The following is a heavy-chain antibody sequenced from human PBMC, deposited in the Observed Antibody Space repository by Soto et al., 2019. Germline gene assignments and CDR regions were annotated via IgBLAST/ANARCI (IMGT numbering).Heavy chain of an antibody. CDR1: GGSVSTVGHY. J-gene: IGHJ4*02. Sequence: SETLSLTCSVSGGSVSTVGHYWTWIRQPPGKGLEWIGSIYHTGSTYYSKSLRSRLTMSVDTSKSQSSLRLSSVTAADTAVYYCARATGTLRSRNCDYWGQGSLVTVSS. V-gene: IGHV4-31*03. CDR2: IYHTGST. CDR3: ARATGTLRSRNCDY. D-gene: IGHD1-1*01.